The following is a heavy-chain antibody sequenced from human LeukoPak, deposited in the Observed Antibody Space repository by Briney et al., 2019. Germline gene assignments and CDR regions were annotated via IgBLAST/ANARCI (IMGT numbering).Heavy chain of an antibody. V-gene: IGHV3-23*01. CDR2: ISGSGGDT. CDR1: GFTFSTDA. J-gene: IGHJ4*02. Sequence: GGSLRLSCAASGFTFSTDAMTWVRQAPGQGLQWVSAISGSGGDTYYEDSVKGRFTISRDNSKNMMDLQMNRLRAEDTAVYYCARDSSGWSKNYWGQGTLVTVSS. D-gene: IGHD6-19*01. CDR3: ARDSSGWSKNY.